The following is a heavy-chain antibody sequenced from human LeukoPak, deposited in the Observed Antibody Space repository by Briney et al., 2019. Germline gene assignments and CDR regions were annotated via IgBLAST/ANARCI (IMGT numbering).Heavy chain of an antibody. J-gene: IGHJ3*02. Sequence: SSETLSLNCTVFGGSIRSGPFYWGWIRQPPGKGLEWIGSIFHSGNTYYKPSLKSRVTMSVDTSKNQFSLRVSSVTAADTAVYSCARQIAVAGEWAFDIWGRGTMVTVSS. V-gene: IGHV4-39*01. CDR3: ARQIAVAGEWAFDI. CDR1: GGSIRSGPFY. D-gene: IGHD6-19*01. CDR2: IFHSGNT.